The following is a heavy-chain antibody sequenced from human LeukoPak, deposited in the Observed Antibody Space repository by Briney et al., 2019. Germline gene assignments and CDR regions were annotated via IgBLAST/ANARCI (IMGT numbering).Heavy chain of an antibody. V-gene: IGHV4-39*01. CDR3: ARRSKVVVTANWFDP. J-gene: IGHJ5*02. Sequence: SETLSLTCTVSGGSITSTSYYWGWIRQPPGKGLEWIGNIYYSGSTYYNPSLTSRVTISVDTSKNQLSLKLSSVTAADTAVYYCARRSKVVVTANWFDPWGQGTLVTVSS. CDR2: IYYSGST. D-gene: IGHD2-21*02. CDR1: GGSITSTSYY.